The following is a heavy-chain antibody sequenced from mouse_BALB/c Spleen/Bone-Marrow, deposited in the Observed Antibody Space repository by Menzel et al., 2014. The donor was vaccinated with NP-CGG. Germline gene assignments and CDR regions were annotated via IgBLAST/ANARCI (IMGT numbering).Heavy chain of an antibody. D-gene: IGHD2-1*01. CDR3: ARYGNYPLFVY. V-gene: IGHV1-7*01. CDR2: ISPSTGYS. Sequence: VQLQQSGVELAKPGASVKMSCKASGYSFTNYWMHWVKQRPGQGLEWIGYISPSTGYSEYNQKFKDKATLTADKSSNIAYMQLSSLTSEDSAVYYCARYGNYPLFVYWGQGTLVTISA. J-gene: IGHJ3*01. CDR1: GYSFTNYW.